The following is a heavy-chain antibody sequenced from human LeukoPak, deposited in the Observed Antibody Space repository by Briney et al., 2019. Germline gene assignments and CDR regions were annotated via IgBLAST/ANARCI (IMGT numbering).Heavy chain of an antibody. J-gene: IGHJ4*02. CDR1: GFTFRSYA. CDR3: ASGSGYSYGLDY. Sequence: GSLRLSCAASGFTFRSYAMSWLRQPPGKGLEWIVYIYYSGSTNYNPSLKSRVTISVDTSKNQFSLKLSSVTAADTAVYYCASGSGYSYGLDYWGQGTLVTVSS. V-gene: IGHV4-59*08. CDR2: IYYSGST. D-gene: IGHD5-18*01.